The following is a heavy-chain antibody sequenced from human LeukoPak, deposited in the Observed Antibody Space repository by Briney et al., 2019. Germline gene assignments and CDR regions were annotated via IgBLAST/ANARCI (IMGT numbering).Heavy chain of an antibody. Sequence: PSETLSLTCTVSGYSISSGYYWSWIRQPPGKGLEWIGYIYYSGSTNYNPSLKSRVTISVDTSKNQFSLKLSSVTAADTAVYYCARWTTPDPFYYFDYWGQGTLVTVSS. V-gene: IGHV4-61*01. CDR3: ARWTTPDPFYYFDY. D-gene: IGHD4-17*01. J-gene: IGHJ4*02. CDR1: GYSISSGYY. CDR2: IYYSGST.